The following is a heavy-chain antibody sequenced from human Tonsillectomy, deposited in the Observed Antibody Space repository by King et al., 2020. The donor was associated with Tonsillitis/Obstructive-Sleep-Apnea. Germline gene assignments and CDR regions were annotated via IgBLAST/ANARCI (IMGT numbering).Heavy chain of an antibody. CDR1: GYSFTSYW. V-gene: IGHV5-51*01. Sequence: QLVQSGAEVKKPGESLKISCKGSGYSFTSYWIGWVRQMPGKGLEWMGVIYPGDSDTRYSPSFQGQVTISADKSISTAYLQWSSLRASDTAIYYCARAGDFWSGPQRYMEVWGKGTTVPVSS. D-gene: IGHD3-3*01. J-gene: IGHJ6*03. CDR3: ARAGDFWSGPQRYMEV. CDR2: IYPGDSDT.